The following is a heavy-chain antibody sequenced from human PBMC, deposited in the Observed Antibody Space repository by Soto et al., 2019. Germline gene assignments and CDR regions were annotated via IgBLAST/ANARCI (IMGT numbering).Heavy chain of an antibody. CDR2: INHSGST. D-gene: IGHD6-13*01. J-gene: IGHJ2*01. V-gene: IGHV4-34*01. Sequence: SETLSLTCAVYGGSFSGYYWSWIRQPPGKGLEWIGEINHSGSTNYNPSLKSRVTISVDTSKNQFSLKLSSVTAADTAVYYCAMWKPAAGTDWYFDLWGRGTLVTVSS. CDR3: AMWKPAAGTDWYFDL. CDR1: GGSFSGYY.